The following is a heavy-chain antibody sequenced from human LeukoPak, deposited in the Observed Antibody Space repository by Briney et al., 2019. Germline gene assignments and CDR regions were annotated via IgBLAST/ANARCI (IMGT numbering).Heavy chain of an antibody. J-gene: IGHJ6*02. V-gene: IGHV3-9*01. CDR3: VRHKEDSYYYYGMDV. CDR2: ISWNSGSI. Sequence: GRSLRLSCAASGFIFDDYAMHWVRQFPGKGLEWVSGISWNSGSIGYADSVKGRFTISRDNAKNSLYLQMNSLRAEDTALYYCVRHKEDSYYYYGMDVWGQGTTVTVSS. CDR1: GFIFDDYA.